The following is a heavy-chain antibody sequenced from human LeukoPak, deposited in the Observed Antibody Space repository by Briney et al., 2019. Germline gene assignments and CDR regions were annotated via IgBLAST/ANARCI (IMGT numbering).Heavy chain of an antibody. Sequence: GASVKVSCKASGGTFSSYAISWVRQAPGQGLEWMGGIIPIFGTANYAQKFQGRVTITADESTSTAYMELSSLRSEDTAVYHCARASVRAPIAAAGIGYYYGMDVWGQGTTVTVSS. CDR3: ARASVRAPIAAAGIGYYYGMDV. V-gene: IGHV1-69*13. CDR2: IIPIFGTA. J-gene: IGHJ6*02. CDR1: GGTFSSYA. D-gene: IGHD6-13*01.